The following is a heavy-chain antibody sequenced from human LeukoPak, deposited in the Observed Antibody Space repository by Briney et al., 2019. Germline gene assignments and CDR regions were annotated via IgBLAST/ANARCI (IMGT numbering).Heavy chain of an antibody. CDR3: ARDPGDIVVVPAAMDYYYYYMDV. CDR1: GGSISSYY. Sequence: PSETLSLTCTVSGGSISSYYWSWIRQPAGKGLEWIGCIYTSGSTNYNPSLKSRVTMSVDTSKNQFSLKLSSVTAADTAVYYCARDPGDIVVVPAAMDYYYYYMDVWGKGTTVTVSS. V-gene: IGHV4-4*07. D-gene: IGHD2-2*01. J-gene: IGHJ6*03. CDR2: IYTSGST.